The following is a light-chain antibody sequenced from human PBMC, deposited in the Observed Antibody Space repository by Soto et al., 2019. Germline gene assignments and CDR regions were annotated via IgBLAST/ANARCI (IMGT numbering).Light chain of an antibody. CDR2: DAS. CDR1: QSVSSY. J-gene: IGKJ4*01. Sequence: EIVLTQSQTTLSLSPVQRATLSCRASQSVSSYLAWYQQKPGQAPRLLIYDASNRATGIPGRFSGGGSGTDFTLTISRLEPEDFAVYYCQQFSSYPLTFGGGTKVDIK. V-gene: IGKV3-11*01. CDR3: QQFSSYPLT.